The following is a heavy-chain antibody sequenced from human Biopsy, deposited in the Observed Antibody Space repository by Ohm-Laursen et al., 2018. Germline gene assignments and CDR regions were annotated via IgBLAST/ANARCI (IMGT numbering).Heavy chain of an antibody. CDR1: GYIFTDYY. Sequence: ASVKVSCKSSGYIFTDYYIHWVRQVPGHGLEWMGWINPNSGNANYAQSFQGRLTVTRDTSITTAYMELTSLTSDDTAIYYCARVPAYPSIDGYYGLDLWGQGTTVIVSS. CDR2: INPNSGNA. J-gene: IGHJ6*02. D-gene: IGHD2-15*01. CDR3: ARVPAYPSIDGYYGLDL. V-gene: IGHV1-2*02.